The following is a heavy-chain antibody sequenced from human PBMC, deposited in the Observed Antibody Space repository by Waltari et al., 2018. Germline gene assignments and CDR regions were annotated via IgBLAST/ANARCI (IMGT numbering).Heavy chain of an antibody. CDR3: ARVRKSIAARPYWFDP. CDR1: GGSFSGYY. D-gene: IGHD6-6*01. J-gene: IGHJ5*02. Sequence: QVQLQQWGAGLLKPSETLSLTCAVYGGSFSGYYWSWIRPPPGKGLEWIGEINHSGSTNYNPSLKSRVTISVDTSKNQFSLKLSSVTAADTAVYYCARVRKSIAARPYWFDPWGQGTLVTVSS. V-gene: IGHV4-34*01. CDR2: INHSGST.